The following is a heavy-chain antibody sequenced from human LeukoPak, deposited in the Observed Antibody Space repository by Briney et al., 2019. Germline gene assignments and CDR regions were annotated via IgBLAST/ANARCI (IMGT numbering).Heavy chain of an antibody. D-gene: IGHD6-19*01. V-gene: IGHV5-51*01. Sequence: RTGESLKISCQGSGYSFSSYWINWVRQMPGKGLEWVGIVYPGDSHTRYNPSFQGQVIISADKSISTAYLQWSSLKASDTAMYYCARVGITVGYATSNFDHWGQGTLVTVSS. J-gene: IGHJ4*02. CDR1: GYSFSSYW. CDR2: VYPGDSHT. CDR3: ARVGITVGYATSNFDH.